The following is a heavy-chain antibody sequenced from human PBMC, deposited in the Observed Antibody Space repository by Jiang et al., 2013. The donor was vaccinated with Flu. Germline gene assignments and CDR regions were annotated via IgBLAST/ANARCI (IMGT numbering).Heavy chain of an antibody. V-gene: IGHV3-23*01. J-gene: IGHJ4*02. CDR2: VSASGTAT. Sequence: TLSCTTSGFTFSNYAMSWVRQAPGKGLEYVSTVSASGTATYYADSVKGRFTISRDKSKNTVFLQMNSLSAEDTALYYCVGPVIAITSRFRPLDYWGQGTLVTVSS. D-gene: IGHD2-21*01. CDR3: VGPVIAITSRFRPLDY. CDR1: GFTFSNYA.